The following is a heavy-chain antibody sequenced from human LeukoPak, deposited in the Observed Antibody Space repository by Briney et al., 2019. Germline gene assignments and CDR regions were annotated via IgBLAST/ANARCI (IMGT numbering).Heavy chain of an antibody. D-gene: IGHD3-16*01. CDR2: IYYSGST. CDR1: GGSISSYY. V-gene: IGHV4-59*08. J-gene: IGHJ4*02. Sequence: PSETLSLTCTVSGGSISSYYWSWIRQPPGKGLEWIGYIYYSGSTNYNPSLKSRVTISVDTSKNQFSLKLSSVTAADTAVYYCARGSLGGLVDYWGQGTLVTVSS. CDR3: ARGSLGGLVDY.